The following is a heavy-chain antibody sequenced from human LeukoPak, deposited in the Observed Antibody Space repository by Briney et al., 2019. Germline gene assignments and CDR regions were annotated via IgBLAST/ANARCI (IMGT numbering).Heavy chain of an antibody. Sequence: PGRSLRLSCAASGFTFSSYGMHWVRQAPGKGLEWVAVIWYDGSNKYYADSVKGRFTISRDNSKNTLYLQMNSLSAEDTAVYYCARDLGGTTSRFDYWGQGTLVTVSP. V-gene: IGHV3-33*01. CDR3: ARDLGGTTSRFDY. CDR1: GFTFSSYG. J-gene: IGHJ4*02. D-gene: IGHD1-7*01. CDR2: IWYDGSNK.